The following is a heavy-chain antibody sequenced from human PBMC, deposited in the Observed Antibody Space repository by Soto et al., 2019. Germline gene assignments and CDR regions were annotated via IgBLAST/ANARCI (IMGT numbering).Heavy chain of an antibody. CDR2: ISYDGSNK. V-gene: IGHV3-30-3*01. D-gene: IGHD4-4*01. Sequence: QVQLVESGGGVVQPGRSLRLSCAASGFTFSSYAMHWVRQAPGKGLEWVAVISYDGSNKYYADSVKGRFTISRDNSKNTVYLQMNSLRTEDTAVYYCARPLWRDDYNWGYFDLWGRGTPGTVSS. CDR3: ARPLWRDDYNWGYFDL. J-gene: IGHJ2*01. CDR1: GFTFSSYA.